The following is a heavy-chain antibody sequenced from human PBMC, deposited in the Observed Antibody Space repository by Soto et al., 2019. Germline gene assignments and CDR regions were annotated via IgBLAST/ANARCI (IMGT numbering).Heavy chain of an antibody. CDR3: ARAGVGYYDSSGYSLGSYFEH. J-gene: IGHJ4*02. Sequence: PSETLSLTCTVSGGSISSGDYYWSWIRQPPGKGLEWIGYIYYSGSTYYNPSLKSRVTISVDTSKNQFSLKLSSVTAADTAVYYCARAGVGYYDSSGYSLGSYFEHWGQGTLVTVSS. V-gene: IGHV4-30-4*01. CDR1: GGSISSGDYY. CDR2: IYYSGST. D-gene: IGHD3-22*01.